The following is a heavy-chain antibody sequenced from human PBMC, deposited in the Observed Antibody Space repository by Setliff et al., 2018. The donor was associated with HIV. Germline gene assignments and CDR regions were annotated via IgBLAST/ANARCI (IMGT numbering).Heavy chain of an antibody. CDR2: IDWDDDK. J-gene: IGHJ4*02. V-gene: IGHV2-70*12. CDR3: ARRLGSSWQSPLFDY. CDR1: GGSFSGYF. D-gene: IGHD6-13*01. Sequence: TLSLTCAVYGGSFSGYFWTWIRQPPGKALEWLARIDWDDDKYYNTSLKTRLTLSKDTSKNQVVLTMTNMDPVDTATYFCARRLGSSWQSPLFDYWGQGILVTVS.